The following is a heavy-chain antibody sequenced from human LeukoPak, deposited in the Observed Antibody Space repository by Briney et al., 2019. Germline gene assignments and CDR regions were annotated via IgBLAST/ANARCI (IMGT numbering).Heavy chain of an antibody. CDR2: IIPIFGIA. J-gene: IGHJ1*01. CDR1: GGTFSSYA. Sequence: GASVKVSCKASGGTFSSYAISWVRQAPGQGLEWMGRIIPIFGIANYAQKFQGRVTITADKSTSTAYMELSSLRSEDTAVYYCATGLHYYDSSGLKEYFQHWGQGPLVTVSS. CDR3: ATGLHYYDSSGLKEYFQH. V-gene: IGHV1-69*04. D-gene: IGHD3-22*01.